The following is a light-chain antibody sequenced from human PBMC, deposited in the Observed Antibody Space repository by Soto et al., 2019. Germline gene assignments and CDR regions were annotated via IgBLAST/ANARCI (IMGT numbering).Light chain of an antibody. CDR2: GAS. CDR3: QQYNNWWT. Sequence: EIVMTQSPATLSVSPGERATLSCRARQSISNNLAWYHQRPGQAPRLLIYGASTRATGIPARFSGSGSGTEFTLTISSLQSEDFAVYYCQQYNNWWTFGQGTRVEIK. J-gene: IGKJ1*01. V-gene: IGKV3-15*01. CDR1: QSISNN.